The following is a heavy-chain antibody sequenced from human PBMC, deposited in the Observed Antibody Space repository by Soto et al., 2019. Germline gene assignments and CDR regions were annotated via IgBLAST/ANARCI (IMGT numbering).Heavy chain of an antibody. CDR2: IIPIFGTA. V-gene: IGHV1-69*01. Sequence: QVQLVQSGAEVKKPGSSVKVSCKASGGTFSSYAISWVRQAPGQGLEWMGGIIPIFGTANYAQKFQGRVTITADESTSTAYMELSSLRSEDTAVYYCARDRNSGSLNGGAFDIWGQGTMVTVSS. J-gene: IGHJ3*02. CDR1: GGTFSSYA. D-gene: IGHD1-26*01. CDR3: ARDRNSGSLNGGAFDI.